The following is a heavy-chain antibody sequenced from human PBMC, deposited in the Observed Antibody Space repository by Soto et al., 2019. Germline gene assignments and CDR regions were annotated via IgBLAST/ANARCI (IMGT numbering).Heavy chain of an antibody. V-gene: IGHV3-23*01. D-gene: IGHD6-19*01. J-gene: IGHJ5*02. CDR3: ARDSSAWYRFDP. Sequence: PGGSLRLSCEASGFTFNTYGMSWVRQAPGKGLEWVAGISDSGDAYYADSVKGRFTISRDNSKDTLFLQMNSLRAEDTAVYFCARDSSAWYRFDPWGQGTLVTVSS. CDR1: GFTFNTYG. CDR2: ISDSGDA.